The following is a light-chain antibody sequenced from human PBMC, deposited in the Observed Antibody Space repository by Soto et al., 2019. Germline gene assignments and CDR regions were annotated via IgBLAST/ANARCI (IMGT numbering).Light chain of an antibody. V-gene: IGKV1-27*01. CDR3: QQYYSYPRS. Sequence: DIQMTQSPSSVSASVGDRVTITCRASQSISSNLAWYQQKPGQAPRLLIYAASTLQSGVPSRFSGSGSGTDFTLTISSLQPEDVATYYCQQYYSYPRSFGQGTKVDIK. CDR2: AAS. CDR1: QSISSN. J-gene: IGKJ1*01.